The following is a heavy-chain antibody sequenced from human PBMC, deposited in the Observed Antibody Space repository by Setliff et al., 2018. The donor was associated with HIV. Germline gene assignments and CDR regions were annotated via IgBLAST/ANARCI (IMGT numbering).Heavy chain of an antibody. CDR3: ARDARLSGSYYGMDV. V-gene: IGHV4-34*01. Sequence: SETLSLTCAVYGGSFSGYYWSWIRQPPGKGLEWIGEINHDRTTNYNPSLKSRVTISVDTSKNQFSLKLSSVTAADTAVYYCARDARLSGSYYGMDVWGQGTTVTVSS. CDR2: INHDRTT. CDR1: GGSFSGYY. D-gene: IGHD1-26*01. J-gene: IGHJ6*02.